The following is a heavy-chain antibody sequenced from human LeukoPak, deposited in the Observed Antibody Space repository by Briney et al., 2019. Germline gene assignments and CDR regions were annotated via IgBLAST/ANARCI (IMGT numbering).Heavy chain of an antibody. CDR3: ARWDGYSSSPDY. V-gene: IGHV1-2*02. CDR1: GYTFTDYY. J-gene: IGHJ4*02. Sequence: ASVKVSCKASGYTFTDYYLHWVRQAPGQGLEWLGWINPNSGTTSYAQKFLGRVTMTRDMSISTIYMELTRLRSDDTALYYCARWDGYSSSPDYWGQGTLVTVSS. D-gene: IGHD6-13*01. CDR2: INPNSGTT.